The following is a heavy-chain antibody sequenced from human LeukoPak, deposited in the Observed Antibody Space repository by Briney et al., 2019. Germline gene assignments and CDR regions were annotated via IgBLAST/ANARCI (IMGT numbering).Heavy chain of an antibody. CDR2: INTYSGNP. D-gene: IGHD6-19*01. Sequence: GASVKVSCKASGYTFTSYYMHWVRQAPGQGLECMGWINTYSGNPTYAQGFTGRFVFSLDTSVSTAYLKITSLKAEDTAVYYCSRAHIVPGTDAFDIWGQGTMVTVS. CDR1: GYTFTSYY. CDR3: SRAHIVPGTDAFDI. V-gene: IGHV7-4-1*02. J-gene: IGHJ3*02.